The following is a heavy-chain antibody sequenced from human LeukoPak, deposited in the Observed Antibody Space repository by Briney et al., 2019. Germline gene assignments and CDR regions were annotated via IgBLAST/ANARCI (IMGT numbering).Heavy chain of an antibody. CDR3: ARDLSIVGATLGWFDP. V-gene: IGHV1-46*01. J-gene: IGHJ5*02. CDR1: ENTFTNYY. CDR2: INPNGDLT. D-gene: IGHD1-26*01. Sequence: ASVKVSCKASENTFTNYYMHWVRQAPGQGLEWLGIINPNGDLTNYAQTFQGRVTMTRDTSTTTLYMEMSSLRSEDTAVYYCARDLSIVGATLGWFDPWGQGTLVTVSS.